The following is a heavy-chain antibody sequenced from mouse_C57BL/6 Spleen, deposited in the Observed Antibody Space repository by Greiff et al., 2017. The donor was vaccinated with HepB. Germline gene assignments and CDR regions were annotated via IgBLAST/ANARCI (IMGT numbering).Heavy chain of an antibody. CDR1: GYTFTSYW. V-gene: IGHV1-69*01. D-gene: IGHD1-1*01. J-gene: IGHJ2*01. Sequence: QVQLKQPGAELVMPGASVKLSCKASGYTFTSYWMHWVKQRPGQGLEWIGEIDPSDSYTNYNQKFKGKSTLTVDKSSSTAYMQLSSLTSEDSAVYYCARKRGYYGSSYEGNYFVYWGQGTTLTVSS. CDR3: ARKRGYYGSSYEGNYFVY. CDR2: IDPSDSYT.